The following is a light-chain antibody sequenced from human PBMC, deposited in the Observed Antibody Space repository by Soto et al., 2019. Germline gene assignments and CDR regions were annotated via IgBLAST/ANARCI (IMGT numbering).Light chain of an antibody. J-gene: IGKJ3*01. CDR1: QSISSY. CDR2: AAS. V-gene: IGKV1-39*01. CDR3: RQTYSSPFT. Sequence: DIQMTQSPSSLSASVGDRVTITCRATQSISSYLNWYQQKPGKAPKLLIYAASTVQSGVPSRFSGVGSGTDFTLTISSLQPEDFATYYCRQTYSSPFTFGPGTKVDIK.